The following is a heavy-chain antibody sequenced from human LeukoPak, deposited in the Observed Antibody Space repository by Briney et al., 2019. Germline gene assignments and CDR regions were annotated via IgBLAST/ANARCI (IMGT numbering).Heavy chain of an antibody. J-gene: IGHJ4*02. V-gene: IGHV3-7*03. D-gene: IGHD6-13*01. CDR1: GFSFSNNW. Sequence: GGSLRLSCAASGFSFSNNWMSWVRQAPGKGLEWVANIKQDGSEKYYVDSVKGRFTISRDNAKNSLYLQMNSLKTEDTAVYYCTTVRVSGAAAESDYWGQGTLVTVSS. CDR3: TTVRVSGAAAESDY. CDR2: IKQDGSEK.